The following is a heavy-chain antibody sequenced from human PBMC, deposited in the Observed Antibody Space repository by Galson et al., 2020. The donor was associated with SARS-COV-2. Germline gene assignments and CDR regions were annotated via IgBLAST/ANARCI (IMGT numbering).Heavy chain of an antibody. CDR3: TRHDFWSGYYFDY. J-gene: IGHJ4*02. D-gene: IGHD3-3*01. CDR1: GFTFGDYA. Sequence: GESLKISCTASGFTFGDYAMSWFRQAPGKGLEWVGFIRSKAYGGTTEYAASVKGRFTISRDDSKSIAYLQMNSLKTEDTAVYYCTRHDFWSGYYFDYWGQGTLVTV. V-gene: IGHV3-49*03. CDR2: IRSKAYGGTT.